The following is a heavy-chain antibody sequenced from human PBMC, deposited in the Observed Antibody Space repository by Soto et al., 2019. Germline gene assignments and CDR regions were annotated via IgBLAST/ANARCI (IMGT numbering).Heavy chain of an antibody. D-gene: IGHD4-4*01. CDR2: ISGSGGST. CDR1: GFTFSSYA. CDR3: AKGIDYSPYYYGMDV. Sequence: GGSLRLSCAASGFTFSSYAMSWVRQAPGKGLEWVSAISGSGGSTYYADSVKGRFTISRDNSKNTLYLQMNSLRAEDTAVYYCAKGIDYSPYYYGMDVWGQGTTVTVSS. V-gene: IGHV3-23*01. J-gene: IGHJ6*02.